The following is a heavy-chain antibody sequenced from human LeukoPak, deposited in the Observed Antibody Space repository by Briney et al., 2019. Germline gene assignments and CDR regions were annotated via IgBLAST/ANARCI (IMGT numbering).Heavy chain of an antibody. J-gene: IGHJ3*02. CDR2: ISGSGATT. V-gene: IGHV3-23*01. D-gene: IGHD3-22*01. Sequence: TGGSLRLSCAASGFTFSSYAMTWVRQAPGKGLEWVSTISGSGATTFYADSVRGRFTISRDNSKNTLYLQVNSLRAEDTAVYCCAKDRHPYYYDSSGYYYDAFHIRGQGTMVTVSS. CDR1: GFTFSSYA. CDR3: AKDRHPYYYDSSGYYYDAFHI.